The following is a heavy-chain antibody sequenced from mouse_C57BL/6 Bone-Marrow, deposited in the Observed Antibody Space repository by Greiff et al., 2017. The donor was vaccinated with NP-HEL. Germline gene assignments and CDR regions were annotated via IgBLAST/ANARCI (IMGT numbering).Heavy chain of an antibody. CDR2: IDPYSGGT. D-gene: IGHD2-2*01. CDR3: ARWGDDGYYDV. J-gene: IGHJ1*03. V-gene: IGHV1-72*01. CDR1: GYTFTSYW. Sequence: QVQLQQPGAELVKPGASVKLSCKASGYTFTSYWMHWVKQRPGRGLEWIGRIDPYSGGTKYNEKFKSKATLTVDKPSSTAYMQLSSLTSEDSAVDYGARWGDDGYYDVWGTGTTVTVSS.